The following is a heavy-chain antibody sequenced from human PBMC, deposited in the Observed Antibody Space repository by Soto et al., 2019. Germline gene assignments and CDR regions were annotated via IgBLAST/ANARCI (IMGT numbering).Heavy chain of an antibody. D-gene: IGHD3-9*01. J-gene: IGHJ4*02. CDR1: GGSISSYY. V-gene: IGHV4-59*01. CDR2: IYYSGST. CDR3: ARVRYDILTGYYSCFDY. Sequence: SETLSLTCTVSGGSISSYYWSWIRQPPGKGLEWIGYIYYSGSTNYNPSLKSRVTISVDTSKNQFSLKLSSVTAADTAVYYCARVRYDILTGYYSCFDYWGQGTLVTVSS.